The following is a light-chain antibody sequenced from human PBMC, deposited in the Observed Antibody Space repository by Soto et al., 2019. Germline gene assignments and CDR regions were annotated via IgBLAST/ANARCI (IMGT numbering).Light chain of an antibody. Sequence: ESVLTQSPGTLSLSPGERATLSCRATQNIYNIYLAWYQQRRGQAPRLLIYGASSRATGIPDRFSGSGSGTDFTLTISRLEPDDFGVYYCQHFRTDALAFGGGTKVDIK. CDR1: QNIYNIY. V-gene: IGKV3-20*01. CDR3: QHFRTDALA. CDR2: GAS. J-gene: IGKJ4*01.